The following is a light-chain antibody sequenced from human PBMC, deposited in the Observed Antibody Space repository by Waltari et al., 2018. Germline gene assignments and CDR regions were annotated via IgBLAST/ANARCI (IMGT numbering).Light chain of an antibody. J-gene: IGKJ3*01. CDR1: QSISSY. Sequence: EIVLTQSPATLSLSPGERATLSCRASQSISSYLAWYQQKPGQAPRLLIYDASTRATGIPARFSGSGSVTDFTLTNSSLEPEDFALYYCQQRSTSFTFGPGTRVDVK. V-gene: IGKV3-11*01. CDR3: QQRSTSFT. CDR2: DAS.